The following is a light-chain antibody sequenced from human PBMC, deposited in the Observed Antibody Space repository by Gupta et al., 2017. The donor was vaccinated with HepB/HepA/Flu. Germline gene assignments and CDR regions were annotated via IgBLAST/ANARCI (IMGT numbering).Light chain of an antibody. CDR2: GVS. V-gene: IGKV1-12*02. CDR3: QQSNLFPFT. J-gene: IGKJ4*01. CDR1: HGIGRR. Sequence: DIRMNQAPSPVSAFVGDRVIIVCRASHGIGRRVGWFQQQPGMATKLLVAGVSNLQGVVSPNFTGGSSGAEFPLTSSTLHPEYSATYYCQQSNLFPFTFGGGTRVEIK.